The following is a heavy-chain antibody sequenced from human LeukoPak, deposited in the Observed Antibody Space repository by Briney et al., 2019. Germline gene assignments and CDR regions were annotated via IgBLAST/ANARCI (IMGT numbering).Heavy chain of an antibody. D-gene: IGHD2-15*01. CDR1: GFTFSNYA. Sequence: PGGSLRLSCAASGFTFSNYAMSWVRQAPGKGLEWVSTISGSGGTTYYADSVRGRFTISRDNSKNTLSLQMNSLRAEDTAVYYCAKADQIGRVVPASIDYWGQGSLVTVSS. V-gene: IGHV3-23*01. J-gene: IGHJ4*02. CDR2: ISGSGGTT. CDR3: AKADQIGRVVPASIDY.